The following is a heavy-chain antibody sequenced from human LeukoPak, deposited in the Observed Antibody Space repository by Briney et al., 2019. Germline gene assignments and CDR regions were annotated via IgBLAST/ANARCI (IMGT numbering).Heavy chain of an antibody. Sequence: GASVKVSCKASGYTLTSYYMHWVRQAPGQGLEWMRIINPSGGSTTYAQKFQGRVTMTRDTSTSTVYMELSSLRSEDTAVYYCARAYYHDSSDYYFPLDYWGQGTLVTVSS. CDR3: ARAYYHDSSDYYFPLDY. V-gene: IGHV1-46*01. CDR2: INPSGGST. J-gene: IGHJ4*02. D-gene: IGHD3-22*01. CDR1: GYTLTSYY.